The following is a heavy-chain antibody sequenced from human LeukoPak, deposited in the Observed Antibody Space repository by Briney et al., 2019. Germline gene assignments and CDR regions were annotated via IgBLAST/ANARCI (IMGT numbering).Heavy chain of an antibody. CDR3: ARSRLDSSSWYVVGDY. Sequence: PGGSLRLSCAASGFTFDDYGMSWVRQAPGKGLEWVSGINWNGGSTGYANSVKGRFTISRDNAKNSLYQQMNSLRAEDTALYYCARSRLDSSSWYVVGDYWGQGTLVTVSS. J-gene: IGHJ4*02. CDR2: INWNGGST. CDR1: GFTFDDYG. D-gene: IGHD6-13*01. V-gene: IGHV3-20*04.